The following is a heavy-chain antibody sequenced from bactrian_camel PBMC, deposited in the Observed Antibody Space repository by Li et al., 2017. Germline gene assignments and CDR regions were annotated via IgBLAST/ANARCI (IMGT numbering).Heavy chain of an antibody. CDR3: AAFCSGGYWSFKY. CDR2: ICRNDGST. V-gene: IGHV3-3*01. J-gene: IGHJ4*01. Sequence: QVQLVESGGNSVQTGGSLRLSCVASGRTYNDHCMAWFRQTPGKEREAVASICRNDGSTEYADSVKGRFTISEEMDQEKQRSGKNMMFMQMDSLKPEDTAMYYCAAFCSGGYWSFKYWGQGTQVTVS. D-gene: IGHD1*01. CDR1: GRTYNDHC.